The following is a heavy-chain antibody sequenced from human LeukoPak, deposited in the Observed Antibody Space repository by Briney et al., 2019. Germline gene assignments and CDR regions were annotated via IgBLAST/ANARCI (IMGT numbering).Heavy chain of an antibody. D-gene: IGHD5-12*01. J-gene: IGHJ5*02. CDR3: ARGHSGYDP. CDR2: INTDGSST. Sequence: PGGSLRLSCAASGXAFSSHWMHWVRQAPGKGPVWVSRINTDGSSTTYADSVKGRFTISRDNFKNTLYLQMNSLRAEDTAVYYCARGHSGYDPWGQGTLVTVSS. CDR1: GXAFSSHW. V-gene: IGHV3-74*01.